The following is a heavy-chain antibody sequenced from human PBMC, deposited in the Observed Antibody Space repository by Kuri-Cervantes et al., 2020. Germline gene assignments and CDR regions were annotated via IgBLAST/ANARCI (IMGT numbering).Heavy chain of an antibody. Sequence: GRSLRLSCAASGFTFSSYAMHWVRQAPGKGLEWVSAISGSGGSTYYADSVKGRFTISRDNSKNTLYLQMNSLRAEDTAVYYCAKGGTTSHCSGGSCYGGYFDYWGQGTLVTVSS. D-gene: IGHD2-15*01. CDR1: GFTFSSYA. J-gene: IGHJ4*02. V-gene: IGHV3-23*01. CDR2: ISGSGGST. CDR3: AKGGTTSHCSGGSCYGGYFDY.